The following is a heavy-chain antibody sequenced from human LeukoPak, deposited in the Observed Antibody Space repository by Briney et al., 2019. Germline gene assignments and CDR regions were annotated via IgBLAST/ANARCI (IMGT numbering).Heavy chain of an antibody. CDR1: GFSFTSYW. V-gene: IGHV5-51*01. CDR2: IYPGDSDT. Sequence: GESLHISCKGSGFSFTSYWIGWVRPMPGKGLERMGIIYPGDSDTRYSPSFQGQVTISADKSISTAYLQWSSLKASDTAMDYCARTRIWYCSSTSCYYNWFDPWGQGTQVTVSS. CDR3: ARTRIWYCSSTSCYYNWFDP. J-gene: IGHJ5*02. D-gene: IGHD2-2*01.